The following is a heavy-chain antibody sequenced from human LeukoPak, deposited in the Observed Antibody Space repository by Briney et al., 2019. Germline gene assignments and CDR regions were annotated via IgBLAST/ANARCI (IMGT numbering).Heavy chain of an antibody. D-gene: IGHD2-2*01. CDR1: GGSFSGYY. CDR2: INHSGST. V-gene: IGHV4-34*01. CDR3: ASLWPYQLSAFDS. Sequence: SETLSLTCAAYGGSFSGYYWSWIRQPPGKGLEWIGEINHSGSTNYNPSLKSRVTISVDTSKNQFSLKLSSVTAADTAVYYCASLWPYQLSAFDSWGQGTMVTVSS. J-gene: IGHJ3*02.